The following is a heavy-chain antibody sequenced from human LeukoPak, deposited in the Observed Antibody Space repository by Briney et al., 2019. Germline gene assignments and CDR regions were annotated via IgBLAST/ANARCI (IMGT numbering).Heavy chain of an antibody. CDR1: GGSFSGYY. D-gene: IGHD4-17*01. CDR3: ARGLPYGEWFDP. CDR2: INHSGST. Sequence: SETLSLTCAVYGGSFSGYYWSWIRQPPGKGLEWIGEINHSGSTNYNPSLKSRVTISVDTSKNQFSLKLSSVTAADTAVYYCARGLPYGEWFDPWGQGTLVTVSS. V-gene: IGHV4-34*01. J-gene: IGHJ5*02.